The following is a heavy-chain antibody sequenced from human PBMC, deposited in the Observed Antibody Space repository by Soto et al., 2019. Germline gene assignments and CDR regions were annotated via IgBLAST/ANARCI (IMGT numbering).Heavy chain of an antibody. CDR1: GGSITGYY. J-gene: IGHJ5*02. CDR2: IHYSGST. CDR3: ARHSYYSNPLRFDP. V-gene: IGHV4-59*08. D-gene: IGHD4-4*01. Sequence: QVQLQESGPGLGQPSETLSLTCTVSGGSITGYYWRWIRQPPGKGPEWIGNIHYSGSTNYNPSLKSRGTISVDTSKNQFSLRLSSVTAAETAVYYCARHSYYSNPLRFDPWGQGTLVTVSS.